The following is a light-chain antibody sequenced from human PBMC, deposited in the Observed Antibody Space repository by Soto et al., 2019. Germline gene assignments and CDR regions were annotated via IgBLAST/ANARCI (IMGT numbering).Light chain of an antibody. CDR3: QQYGNSPFT. CDR1: QSISSTS. CDR2: GAS. Sequence: VLRQSPGTLSLSLGERATLSCRASQSISSTSLAWYQQKPGQAPRLLIYGASTRATGIPDRFSGSESGTDFTLTISRLEPEDFVVYYCQQYGNSPFTFGQGRRLAIK. V-gene: IGKV3-20*01. J-gene: IGKJ5*01.